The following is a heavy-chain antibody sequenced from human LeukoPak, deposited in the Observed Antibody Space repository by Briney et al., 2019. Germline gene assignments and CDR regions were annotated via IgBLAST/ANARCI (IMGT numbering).Heavy chain of an antibody. CDR1: GFTFGDYA. J-gene: IGHJ4*02. CDR2: INLDGSDK. Sequence: GGSLRLSCTASGFTFGDYAMSWFRQAPGKGLEWVGNINLDGSDKYYGDSVKGRFTISRDNAKNSLYLQMNSLRAEDTAVYYCARQLGYFDYWGQGTLVTVSS. D-gene: IGHD6-6*01. V-gene: IGHV3-7*01. CDR3: ARQLGYFDY.